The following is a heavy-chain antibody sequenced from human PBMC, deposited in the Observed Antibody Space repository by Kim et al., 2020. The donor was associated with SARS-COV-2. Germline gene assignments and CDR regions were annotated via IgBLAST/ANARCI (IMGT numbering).Heavy chain of an antibody. J-gene: IGHJ4*02. CDR3: ACPGVGMVQTEFDY. V-gene: IGHV1-69*13. Sequence: SVKVSCKASGGTFSSYAISWVRQAPGQGLEWMGGIIPIFGTANYAQKFQGRVTITADESTSTAYMELSSLRSEDTAVYYCACPGVGMVQTEFDYWGQGTLVTVSS. D-gene: IGHD2-21*01. CDR1: GGTFSSYA. CDR2: IIPIFGTA.